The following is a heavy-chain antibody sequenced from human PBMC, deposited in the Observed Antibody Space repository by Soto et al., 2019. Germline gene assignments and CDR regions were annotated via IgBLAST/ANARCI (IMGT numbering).Heavy chain of an antibody. V-gene: IGHV4-59*01. CDR2: IYYSGST. J-gene: IGHJ5*02. Sequence: SETLSLTCTVSGASISNYYWSWIRQPPGKGLEWIGYIYYSGSTNYNPSLKSRVTISVDTSKNQFSLKVKSVTAADTAVYYCARDRGILTGYTLWFDPWGQGTLVTVSS. CDR3: ARDRGILTGYTLWFDP. D-gene: IGHD3-9*01. CDR1: GASISNYY.